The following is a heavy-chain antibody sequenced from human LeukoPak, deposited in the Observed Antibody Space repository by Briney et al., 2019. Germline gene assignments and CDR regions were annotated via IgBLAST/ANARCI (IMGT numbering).Heavy chain of an antibody. D-gene: IGHD3-10*01. CDR3: ARGEYYGSGTREFDY. V-gene: IGHV3-7*03. Sequence: GGSLRLSCAASGFTFSSYWMSWVRQAPGKGLEWVANIKQDGSEKYYVASVKGRFTISRDNAENSLYLQTDSLGAEDTAVYYCARGEYYGSGTREFDYWGQGTLVTVSS. CDR2: IKQDGSEK. J-gene: IGHJ4*02. CDR1: GFTFSSYW.